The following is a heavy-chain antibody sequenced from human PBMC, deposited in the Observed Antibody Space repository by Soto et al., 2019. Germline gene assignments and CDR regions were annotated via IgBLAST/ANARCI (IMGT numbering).Heavy chain of an antibody. V-gene: IGHV3-11*01. J-gene: IGHJ3*02. CDR3: AGNPLPRAAFDI. Sequence: GGSLRLSCATSGFTFSDYYMNWIRQAPGKGLEWVSYISSSGSTIYYADSVKGRFTISRDNAKNSLYLQMNSLRAEDTAVYYCAGNPLPRAAFDIWGQGTMVTVSS. CDR1: GFTFSDYY. CDR2: ISSSGSTI.